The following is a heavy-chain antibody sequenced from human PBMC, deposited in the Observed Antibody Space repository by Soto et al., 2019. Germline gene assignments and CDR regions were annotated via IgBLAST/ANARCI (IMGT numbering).Heavy chain of an antibody. CDR3: ARGGAARRGPRFDP. CDR2: ISSSGST. J-gene: IGHJ5*02. D-gene: IGHD6-6*01. V-gene: IGHV4-31*03. Sequence: SETLSLTCTVSGDSIGGVGYWSWIRQFPGRGLEWIGCISSSGSTYYNPALNNRISLSLDTSQNQFSLKLLSVTAADTAVYYCARGGAARRGPRFDPWGQGTLVTVSS. CDR1: GDSIGGVGY.